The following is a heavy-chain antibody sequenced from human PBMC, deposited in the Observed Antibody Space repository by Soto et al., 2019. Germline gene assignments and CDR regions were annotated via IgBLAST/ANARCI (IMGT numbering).Heavy chain of an antibody. D-gene: IGHD6-6*01. J-gene: IGHJ6*03. CDR2: IYYSGST. V-gene: IGHV4-39*01. CDR3: ARPLGLAARLTYYYYYMDV. Sequence: QLQLQESGPGLVKPSETLSLTCTVSGGSISSSSYYWGWIRQPPGKGLEWIGSIYYSGSTYYNPSLKSRVTISVDTSKNQFSLKLSYVTAADTAMYHCARPLGLAARLTYYYYYMDVWGKGTTVTVSS. CDR1: GGSISSSSYY.